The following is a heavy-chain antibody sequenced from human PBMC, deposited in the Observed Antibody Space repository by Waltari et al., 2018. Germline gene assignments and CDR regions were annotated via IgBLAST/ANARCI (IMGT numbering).Heavy chain of an antibody. CDR1: GYSISSGYY. D-gene: IGHD6-6*01. Sequence: QVQLQESGPGLVKPSETLSLTCAVSGYSISSGYYWGWIRQPPGKGLEWIGSIYHSGGTSYNPSLKRRVTISVDTAKNQFSLKLSSVTPADTAVYYCARLGSSSPYYFDYWGQGTLVTVSS. V-gene: IGHV4-38-2*01. J-gene: IGHJ4*02. CDR3: ARLGSSSPYYFDY. CDR2: IYHSGGT.